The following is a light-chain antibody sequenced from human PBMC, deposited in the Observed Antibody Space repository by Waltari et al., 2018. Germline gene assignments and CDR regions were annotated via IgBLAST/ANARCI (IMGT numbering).Light chain of an antibody. CDR3: QQYNNWYT. CDR1: QSVSSN. Sequence: EIVMTQSPATLSVSPGESATLSCRASQSVSSNLAWYQQQPGQAPRLLIFGASTRAAGIPARFSGSGSGTEFTLTISSLQSEDFAVYYCQQYNNWYTFGQGTKVEVK. J-gene: IGKJ2*01. V-gene: IGKV3-15*01. CDR2: GAS.